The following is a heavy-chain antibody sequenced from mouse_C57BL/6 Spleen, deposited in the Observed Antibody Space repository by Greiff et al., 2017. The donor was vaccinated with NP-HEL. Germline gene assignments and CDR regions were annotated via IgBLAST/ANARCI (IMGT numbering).Heavy chain of an antibody. V-gene: IGHV5-9*01. Sequence: EVMLVESGGGLVKPGGSLKLSCAASGFTFSSYTMSWVRQTPEKRLEWVATISGGGGNTYYPDSVKGRFTISRDNAKNTLYLQMSSLRSEDTALYYCARQLRLPSAMDYWGQGTSVTVSS. J-gene: IGHJ4*01. CDR2: ISGGGGNT. D-gene: IGHD3-2*02. CDR1: GFTFSSYT. CDR3: ARQLRLPSAMDY.